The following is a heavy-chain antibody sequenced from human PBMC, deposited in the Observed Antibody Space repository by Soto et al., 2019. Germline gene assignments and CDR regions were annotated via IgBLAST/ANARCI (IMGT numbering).Heavy chain of an antibody. CDR1: GFSLSTSGVG. D-gene: IGHD3-3*01. V-gene: IGHV2-5*02. CDR3: AHRALYYDFWSGYSYNWFDP. Sequence: SGPTLVNPTQTLTLTCTFSGFSLSTSGVGVGWIRQPPGKALEWLALIYWDDDKRYSPSLKSRLTITKDTSKNQVVLTMTNMDPVDTATYYCAHRALYYDFWSGYSYNWFDPWGQGTLVTVS. CDR2: IYWDDDK. J-gene: IGHJ5*02.